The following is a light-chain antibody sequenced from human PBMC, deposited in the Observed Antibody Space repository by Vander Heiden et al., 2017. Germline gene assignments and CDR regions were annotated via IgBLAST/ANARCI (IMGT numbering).Light chain of an antibody. J-gene: IGKJ4*01. CDR2: GAS. Sequence: VMTHSPATLSVSPGERATLSCRASQSVSSNLAWYQQKPGQAPRLLIYGASTRATGIPARFSGSGSGTEFTLTISSLQSEDFAVYYCQQYNNWPPLTFGGGNKVEIK. CDR3: QQYNNWPPLT. CDR1: QSVSSN. V-gene: IGKV3-15*01.